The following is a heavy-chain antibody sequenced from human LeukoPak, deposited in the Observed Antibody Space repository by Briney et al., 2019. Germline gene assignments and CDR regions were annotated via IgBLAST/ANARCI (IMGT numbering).Heavy chain of an antibody. CDR1: GGTFSSYA. J-gene: IGHJ4*02. Sequence: ASVKVSCKASGGTFSSYAISRVRQAPGQGLEWMGGIIPIFGTANYAQKFQGRVTITADESTSTAYMELSSLRSEDTAVYYCARDDYGDCRDLYYFDYWGQGTLVTVSS. CDR2: IIPIFGTA. V-gene: IGHV1-69*13. D-gene: IGHD4-17*01. CDR3: ARDDYGDCRDLYYFDY.